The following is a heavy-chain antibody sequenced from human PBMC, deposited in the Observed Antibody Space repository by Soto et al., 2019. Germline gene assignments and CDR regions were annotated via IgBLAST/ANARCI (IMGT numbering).Heavy chain of an antibody. J-gene: IGHJ4*02. CDR3: AKDPYSSSWYPAFDD. CDR1: GFTFSSYA. CDR2: ISGSGGST. V-gene: IGHV3-23*01. Sequence: HPGGSLRLSCAASGFTFSSYAMSWVRQAPGKGLEWVSAISGSGGSTYYADSVKGRFTISRDNSKNTLYLQMNSLRAEDTAVYYCAKDPYSSSWYPAFDDWGQGTLVTVSS. D-gene: IGHD6-13*01.